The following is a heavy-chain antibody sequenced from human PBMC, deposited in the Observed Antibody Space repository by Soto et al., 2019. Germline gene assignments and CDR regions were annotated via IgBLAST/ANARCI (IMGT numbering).Heavy chain of an antibody. D-gene: IGHD3-10*01. J-gene: IGHJ3*02. CDR3: ARDMYYYGSGSYWHDAFDI. V-gene: IGHV1-2*04. CDR2: INPNSGGT. Sequence: GASVKVSCKASGYTFTGYYMHWVRQAPGQGLEWMGWINPNSGGTNYAQKFQGWVTMTRDTSISTAYMELSRLRSDDTAVYYCARDMYYYGSGSYWHDAFDIWGQGTMVTVSS. CDR1: GYTFTGYY.